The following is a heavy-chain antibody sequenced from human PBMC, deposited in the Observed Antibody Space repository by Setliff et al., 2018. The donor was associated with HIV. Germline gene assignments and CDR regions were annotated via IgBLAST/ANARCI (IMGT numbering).Heavy chain of an antibody. CDR1: GGTFSSYA. CDR3: ASTGIAVAGTFDY. V-gene: IGHV1-69*06. D-gene: IGHD6-19*01. Sequence: SVKVSCKASGGTFSSYAISWVRQAPGQGLEWMGGIIPIFGTTNYAQKFQGRVTITADKSTSTAYMELSSLRSEDTAVYYCASTGIAVAGTFDYWGQGTLVTVSS. CDR2: IIPIFGTT. J-gene: IGHJ4*02.